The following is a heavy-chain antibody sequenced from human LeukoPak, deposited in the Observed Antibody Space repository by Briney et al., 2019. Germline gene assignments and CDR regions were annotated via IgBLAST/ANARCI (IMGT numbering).Heavy chain of an antibody. J-gene: IGHJ2*01. V-gene: IGHV3-30*18. CDR3: AKGRYSSGWNWYFDL. D-gene: IGHD6-19*01. CDR1: GFTFSSYG. Sequence: SAGSLRLSCAASGFTFSSYGMHWVRQAPGKGLEWVAVISYDGSNKDYADSVKGRFTISRDNTKNTLYLQMNSLRAEDTAVYYCAKGRYSSGWNWYFDLWGRGTLVTVSS. CDR2: ISYDGSNK.